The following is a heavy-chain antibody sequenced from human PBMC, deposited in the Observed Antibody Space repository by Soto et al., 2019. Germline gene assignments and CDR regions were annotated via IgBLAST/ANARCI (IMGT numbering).Heavy chain of an antibody. D-gene: IGHD3-10*01. V-gene: IGHV4-30-2*01. J-gene: IGHJ4*02. Sequence: SETLSLTCAVSGGSISSGGYSWSWIRQPPGKGLEWIGYIYHSGSTYHNPSLKSRVTISVDTSKNQFSLKLSSVTAADTAVYYCARGRFGELSPFDYWGPGTLVTVSS. CDR2: IYHSGST. CDR1: GGSISSGGYS. CDR3: ARGRFGELSPFDY.